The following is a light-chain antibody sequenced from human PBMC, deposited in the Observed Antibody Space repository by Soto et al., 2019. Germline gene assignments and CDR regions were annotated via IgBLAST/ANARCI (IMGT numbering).Light chain of an antibody. Sequence: EIVVTHSPFTLSLYRVYRATLSCRASQSVGGNYLAWYQQKLGQAPKLLIYGASSRATGIPDRFSGSGSGTDFTLTISRLEPEDFAVYYCQQYGSLQVTFGGGTKVDIK. V-gene: IGKV3-20*01. CDR3: QQYGSLQVT. CDR1: QSVGGNY. CDR2: GAS. J-gene: IGKJ4*01.